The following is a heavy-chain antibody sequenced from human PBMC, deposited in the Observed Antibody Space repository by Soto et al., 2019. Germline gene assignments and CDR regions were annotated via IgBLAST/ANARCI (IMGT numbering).Heavy chain of an antibody. D-gene: IGHD6-19*01. CDR2: IWYDGSNK. Sequence: QVQLVESGGGVVQPGRSLRLSCAASGFTFSSYGMHWVRQAPGKGLEWVAVIWYDGSNKYYADSVKGRFTISRDNSKNTLYLQMNSLRAEDTAVHYCARDQWLAQGSFDYWGQGTLVTVSS. CDR1: GFTFSSYG. V-gene: IGHV3-33*01. CDR3: ARDQWLAQGSFDY. J-gene: IGHJ4*02.